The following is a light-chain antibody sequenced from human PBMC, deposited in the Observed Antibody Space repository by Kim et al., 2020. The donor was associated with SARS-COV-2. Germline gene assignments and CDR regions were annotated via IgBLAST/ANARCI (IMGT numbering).Light chain of an antibody. Sequence: EIVLTQSPATLSVSPGERVTLSCRASQSVSSILAWYQQKPGQAPRLLIYGASSRATGIAARFSGSGSGTEFTLTISSLQSEDFAVYYCQRYNNGLPYTSGPGTKL. CDR2: GAS. J-gene: IGKJ2*01. V-gene: IGKV3-15*01. CDR1: QSVSSI. CDR3: QRYNNGLPYT.